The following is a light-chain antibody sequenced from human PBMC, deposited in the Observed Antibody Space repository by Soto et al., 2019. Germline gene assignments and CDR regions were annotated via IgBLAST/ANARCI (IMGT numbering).Light chain of an antibody. V-gene: IGKV3-11*01. CDR2: DVS. J-gene: IGKJ1*01. CDR3: QQRSDWPWT. Sequence: EIVLTQSPATLSLSPGERGTLSCRASESVTIYLAWYQQKPGQAPRLLVYDVSNRATGIPARFSGGGSGTDFTLTISNLEPEDFAVYYCQQRSDWPWTFGQGTKVEIK. CDR1: ESVTIY.